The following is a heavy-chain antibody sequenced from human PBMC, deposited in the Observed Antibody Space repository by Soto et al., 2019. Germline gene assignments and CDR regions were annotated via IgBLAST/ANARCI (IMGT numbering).Heavy chain of an antibody. D-gene: IGHD6-19*01. CDR3: ARDTAVAGTVFYYYYYGMDV. Sequence: ASVKVSGKASGYTFTSYGISWVRQAPGQGLEWMGWISAYNGNTNYAQKLQGRVTMTTDTSTSTAYMELRSLRSDDTAVYYCARDTAVAGTVFYYYYYGMDVWGQGTTVTVSS. CDR1: GYTFTSYG. CDR2: ISAYNGNT. J-gene: IGHJ6*02. V-gene: IGHV1-18*04.